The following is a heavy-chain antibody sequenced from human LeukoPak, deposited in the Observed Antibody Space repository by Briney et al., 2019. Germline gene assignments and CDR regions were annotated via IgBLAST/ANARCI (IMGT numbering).Heavy chain of an antibody. CDR1: GFTFDDYA. Sequence: GGSLRFSCAASGFTFDDYAMHWVRQAPGKGLEWVSGISWNSGSIGYADSVKGRFTISRDNAKNSLYLQMNSLRAEDMALYYCTKDGGSGSYHSPSHFDYWGQGTLVTVSS. V-gene: IGHV3-9*03. J-gene: IGHJ4*02. CDR3: TKDGGSGSYHSPSHFDY. D-gene: IGHD3-10*01. CDR2: ISWNSGSI.